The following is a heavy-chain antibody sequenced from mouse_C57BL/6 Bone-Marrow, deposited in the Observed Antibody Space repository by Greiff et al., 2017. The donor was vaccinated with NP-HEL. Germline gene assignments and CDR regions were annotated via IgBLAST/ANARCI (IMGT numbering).Heavy chain of an antibody. CDR1: GYTFTSYW. CDR3: AAGAWFAY. CDR2: IYPGSGST. D-gene: IGHD1-1*02. Sequence: QVQLQQPGAELVKPGASVKMSCKASGYTFTSYWITWVKQRPGQGLEWIGDIYPGSGSTNYNEKFKSKATLTVETSSSTAYMQLSSLTSEDSAVYYCAAGAWFAYWGQGTLVTVSA. J-gene: IGHJ3*01. V-gene: IGHV1-55*01.